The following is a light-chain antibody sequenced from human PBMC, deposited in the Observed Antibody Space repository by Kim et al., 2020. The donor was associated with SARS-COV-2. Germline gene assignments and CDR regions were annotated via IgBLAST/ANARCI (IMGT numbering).Light chain of an antibody. V-gene: IGLV3-19*01. CDR1: SLRSYY. J-gene: IGLJ2*01. CDR2: GKD. Sequence: SSELTQDPAVSVALGQTVRITCQGDSLRSYYATWYQQKSGQAPVLVFYGKDKRPSGIADRFSGSSSGNTASLTITGAQAADEADYYCESRDSRANVVFGGGTQLTVL. CDR3: ESRDSRANVV.